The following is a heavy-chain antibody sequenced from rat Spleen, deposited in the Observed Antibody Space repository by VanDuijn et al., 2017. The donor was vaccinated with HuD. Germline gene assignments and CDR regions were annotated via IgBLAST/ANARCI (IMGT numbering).Heavy chain of an antibody. CDR3: TRRGYLSDWYFDF. CDR2: ISYDGNKT. CDR1: GFTFNNYW. Sequence: EVQLVESGRGLVQPGRSLKLSCVASGFTFNNYWMTWIRQAPTKGLEWVATISYDGNKTYYRDSVKGRFTISRDDARSTLNLHMDSLRSEDTAIYYCTRRGYLSDWYFDFWGPGTMVTVSS. J-gene: IGHJ1*01. V-gene: IGHV5-31*01. D-gene: IGHD4-4*01.